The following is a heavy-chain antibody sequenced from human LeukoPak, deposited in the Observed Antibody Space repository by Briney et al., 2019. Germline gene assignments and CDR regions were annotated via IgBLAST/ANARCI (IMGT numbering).Heavy chain of an antibody. CDR3: ARGPYPADGVYYYYYYGLDV. J-gene: IGHJ6*02. D-gene: IGHD5-24*01. CDR1: GGSISGSAYY. CDR2: IYYSGST. Sequence: SENLSLTCTVSGGSISGSAYYWGCIRQPPGKGLAWIGHIYYSGSTYYNPSLKSRVTISVDTSKNQFSLKLSSVTAADTAVYYCARGPYPADGVYYYYYYGLDVWGQGTTVTVSS. V-gene: IGHV4-39*07.